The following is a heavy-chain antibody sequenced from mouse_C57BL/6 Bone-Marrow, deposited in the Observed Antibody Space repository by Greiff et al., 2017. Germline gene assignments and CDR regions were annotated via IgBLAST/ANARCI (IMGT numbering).Heavy chain of an antibody. CDR3: ANYYGSSYPAWFAY. V-gene: IGHV1-64*01. D-gene: IGHD1-1*01. CDR1: GYTFTSYW. J-gene: IGHJ3*01. Sequence: VQLQQPGAELVKPGASEKLSCKASGYTFTSYWMHWVKQRPGQGLEWIGMIHPNSGSTNYNEKFKIKATLTVDKSSSTAYRQLSSLTSEDSAVYYCANYYGSSYPAWFAYWGQGTLVTVSA. CDR2: IHPNSGST.